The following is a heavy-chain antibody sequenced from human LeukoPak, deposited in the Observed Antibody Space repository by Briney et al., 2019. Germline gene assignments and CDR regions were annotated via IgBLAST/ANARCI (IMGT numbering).Heavy chain of an antibody. CDR2: IIPIFGTA. V-gene: IGHV1-69*13. CDR1: GGTFSSYA. D-gene: IGHD5-12*01. J-gene: IGHJ4*02. CDR3: ARSRDVDIVATGPFDY. Sequence: RASVKVSCKASGGTFSSYAISWVRQAPGQGLEWMGGIIPIFGTANYALKFQGRVTITADESTSTAYMELSSLRSEDTAVYYCARSRDVDIVATGPFDYWGQGTLVTVSS.